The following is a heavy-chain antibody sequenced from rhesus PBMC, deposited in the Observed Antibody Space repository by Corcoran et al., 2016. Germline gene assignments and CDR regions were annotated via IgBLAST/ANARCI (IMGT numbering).Heavy chain of an antibody. D-gene: IGHD4-17*01. CDR3: ARPHFNYGFDY. CDR1: GSSISSGYG. J-gene: IGHJ4*01. Sequence: QVQLQESGPGLVKPSETLSLTCAVSGSSISSGYGWSWIRQPPGKGLGWIGYMGGSNGLTNYNPTPKSRVTISKAPSKNQFALTLSSVTAADTAVYYCARPHFNYGFDYWGQGVLVTVSA. V-gene: IGHV4-127*01. CDR2: MGGSNGLT.